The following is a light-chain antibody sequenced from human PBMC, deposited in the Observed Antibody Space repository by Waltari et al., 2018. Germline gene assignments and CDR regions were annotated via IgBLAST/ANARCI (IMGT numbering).Light chain of an antibody. CDR3: QLRGHWPMYT. Sequence: VLTQSPATLSLSPGDRATLSCTASHSISSQLAWYQQRPGQAPRILIYDAANRDAGIPARFSGSGSGTDFSLTISSLEPEDFVAYCCQLRGHWPMYTFGQGTKLEIK. CDR2: DAA. V-gene: IGKV3-11*01. J-gene: IGKJ2*01. CDR1: HSISSQ.